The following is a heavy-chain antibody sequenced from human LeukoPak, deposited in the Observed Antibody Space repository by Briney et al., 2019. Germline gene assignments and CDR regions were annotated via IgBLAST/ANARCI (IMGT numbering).Heavy chain of an antibody. V-gene: IGHV1-69*06. CDR3: ARDYDSSGYHNQGAFDI. D-gene: IGHD3-22*01. J-gene: IGHJ3*02. CDR2: IIPIFGTA. Sequence: GASVKVSCKASGGTFSSYAISWVRQAPGQGLEWMGGIIPIFGTANYAQKFQGRVTITADKSTSTAYMELSSLRSEDTAVYYCARDYDSSGYHNQGAFDIWGQGTMVTVSS. CDR1: GGTFSSYA.